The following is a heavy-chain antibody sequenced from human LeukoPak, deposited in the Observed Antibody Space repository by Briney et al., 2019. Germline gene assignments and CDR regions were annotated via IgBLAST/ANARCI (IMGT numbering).Heavy chain of an antibody. D-gene: IGHD3-22*01. CDR2: ISGSGGST. CDR3: AKASLPADYYDSSGYYLSY. CDR1: GFTFSSYA. V-gene: IGHV3-23*01. Sequence: GGSLRLSCAASGFTFSSYAMSLVRQAPGKGLEWVSAISGSGGSTYYADSVKGRFTISRDNSKNTLYLQMNSLRAEDTAVYYCAKASLPADYYDSSGYYLSYWGQGTLVTVSS. J-gene: IGHJ4*02.